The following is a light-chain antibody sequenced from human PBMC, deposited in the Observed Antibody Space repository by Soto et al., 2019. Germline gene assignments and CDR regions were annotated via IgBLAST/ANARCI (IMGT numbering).Light chain of an antibody. CDR3: MQGTHRPWT. Sequence: DVVMTQSPLSLPVTLGQPASISCRSSQSLENSDGNTFLNWFQQRPGQSPRRLIYKVSNRDSGVPDRFRGSGSGTDFPLKISRVEAEDVGVYYCMQGTHRPWTFGQGTKVEIK. CDR2: KVS. V-gene: IGKV2-30*01. J-gene: IGKJ1*01. CDR1: QSLENSDGNTF.